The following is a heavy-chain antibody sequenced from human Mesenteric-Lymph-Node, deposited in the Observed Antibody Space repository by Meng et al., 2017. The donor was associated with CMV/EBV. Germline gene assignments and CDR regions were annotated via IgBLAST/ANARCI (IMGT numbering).Heavy chain of an antibody. Sequence: GESLKISCVGSGFTFRSHWMHWVRQAPGKGLVWVSRINGDGTTTNYADSVKGRFTISRDNVKNTLYLQMNSLRINDSAVYYCARDVDDIWGGQEPGYWGPGTLVTVSS. V-gene: IGHV3-74*01. D-gene: IGHD3-9*01. CDR1: GFTFRSHW. J-gene: IGHJ4*02. CDR2: INGDGTTT. CDR3: ARDVDDIWGGQEPGY.